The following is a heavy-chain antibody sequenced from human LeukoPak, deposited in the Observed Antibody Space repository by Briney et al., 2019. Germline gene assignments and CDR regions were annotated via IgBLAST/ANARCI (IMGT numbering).Heavy chain of an antibody. Sequence: GGSLRLSCAASGFTFSSHGMHWVRQAPGKGLEWVAMIWYDGIKKYYPDSVKGRFTISRDNSKNTLYLQMDSLSVEDTAVYYCARDMSYGSGDLWGQGTLVTVSS. CDR2: IWYDGIKK. D-gene: IGHD3-10*01. CDR3: ARDMSYGSGDL. CDR1: GFTFSSHG. J-gene: IGHJ5*02. V-gene: IGHV3-33*01.